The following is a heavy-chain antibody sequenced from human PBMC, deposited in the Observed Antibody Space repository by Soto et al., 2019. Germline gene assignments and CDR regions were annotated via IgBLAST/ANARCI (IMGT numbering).Heavy chain of an antibody. CDR3: ARDYLRSKLSLSYFDF. Sequence: QVQLVQSGAEVTRPGASVKVSCKASGYSFISHYIHWVRQAPGQGLEGMGFINPSGGSATLAQKLQPRNTITRDTSTSTVYMELTILRSEDAAVYYCARDYLRSKLSLSYFDFWGQGTPVTVSS. CDR2: INPSGGSA. V-gene: IGHV1-46*01. CDR1: GYSFISHY. D-gene: IGHD3-3*01. J-gene: IGHJ4*02.